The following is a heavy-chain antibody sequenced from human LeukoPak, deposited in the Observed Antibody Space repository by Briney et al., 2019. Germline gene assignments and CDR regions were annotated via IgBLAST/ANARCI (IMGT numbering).Heavy chain of an antibody. V-gene: IGHV3-53*04. CDR3: ARRGYSSGWTGLDY. CDR2: IYSGGST. Sequence: GGSLRLSCAASGFTVSSNYMSWVRQAPGKGLEWVSVIYSGGSTYYADSVKGRFTISRHNSKNTLYLQMNSLRAEDTAVYYCARRGYSSGWTGLDYWGQGTLVTVSS. CDR1: GFTVSSNY. J-gene: IGHJ4*02. D-gene: IGHD6-19*01.